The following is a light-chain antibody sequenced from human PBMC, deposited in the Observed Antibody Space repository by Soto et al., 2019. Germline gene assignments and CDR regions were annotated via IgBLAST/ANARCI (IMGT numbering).Light chain of an antibody. CDR1: QVISTS. CDR2: AAS. J-gene: IGKJ5*01. Sequence: DIQLTQSPSFLSPSIGDSVTITCRASQVISTSLAWYQVKPVKAPKLLIYAASTLESGVPSRFSATVSGTEFTLTISSLQSEDFAVYYCQQYHNWPPITFGQGTRLEI. V-gene: IGKV1-9*01. CDR3: QQYHNWPPIT.